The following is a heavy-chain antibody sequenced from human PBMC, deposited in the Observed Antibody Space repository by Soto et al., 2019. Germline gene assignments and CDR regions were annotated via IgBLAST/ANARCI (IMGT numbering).Heavy chain of an antibody. CDR1: GGTFSTST. Sequence: QVQLVQSGAEVKEPGSSVKVSCKASGGTFSTSTFTWVRQAPGQGLEWMGRIIPILDTADYAQKFQGSVTITADKSTNTAFLELRSLRSEDTGIYYCARDSPIGSVFSGYDAIDLWGQGTLVTVSP. V-gene: IGHV1-69*08. J-gene: IGHJ4*02. CDR2: IIPILDTA. CDR3: ARDSPIGSVFSGYDAIDL. D-gene: IGHD5-12*01.